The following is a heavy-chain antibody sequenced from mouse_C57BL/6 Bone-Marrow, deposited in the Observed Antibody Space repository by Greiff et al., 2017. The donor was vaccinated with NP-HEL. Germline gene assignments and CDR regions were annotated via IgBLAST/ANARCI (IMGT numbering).Heavy chain of an antibody. CDR3: TTPIYYGNYEFAY. CDR2: LDPENGDT. J-gene: IGHJ3*01. V-gene: IGHV14-4*01. D-gene: IGHD2-1*01. Sequence: EVQLQESGAELVRPGASVKLSCTASGFNIQDDYMHWVKQRPEQGLEWIGWLDPENGDTEYASKFQGKATITADTSSNTAYLQLSSLTSEDTAVYYCTTPIYYGNYEFAYWGQGTLVTVSA. CDR1: GFNIQDDY.